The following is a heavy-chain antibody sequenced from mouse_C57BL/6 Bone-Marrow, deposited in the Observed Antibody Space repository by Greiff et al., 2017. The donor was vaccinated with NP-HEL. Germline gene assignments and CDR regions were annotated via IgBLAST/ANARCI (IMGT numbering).Heavy chain of an antibody. Sequence: VQLQQSGTVLARPGASVKMSCKTSGYTFTSYWMHWVKQRPGQGLEWIGAIYPGNSDTSYNQKFKGKAKLTAVTSASTAYMELSSLTNEDSAVYYCTRGIMVIPYFDYWGQGTTLTVSS. J-gene: IGHJ2*01. CDR3: TRGIMVIPYFDY. V-gene: IGHV1-5*01. CDR2: IYPGNSDT. CDR1: GYTFTSYW. D-gene: IGHD2-13*01.